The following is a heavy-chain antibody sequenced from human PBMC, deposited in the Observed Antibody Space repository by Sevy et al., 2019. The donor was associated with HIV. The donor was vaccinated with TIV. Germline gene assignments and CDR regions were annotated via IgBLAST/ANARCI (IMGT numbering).Heavy chain of an antibody. J-gene: IGHJ4*02. D-gene: IGHD3-3*01. CDR1: GGSISSGGYS. Sequence: SETLSLTCAVSGGSISSGGYSWSWIRQPPGKGLEWIGYIYHSGSTYYNPSLKSRVTISVDRSKNQFSLKLSSVTAADTAVYYCARALYDFWSGYYQPTFDYWGQGTLFTVSS. CDR3: ARALYDFWSGYYQPTFDY. V-gene: IGHV4-30-2*01. CDR2: IYHSGST.